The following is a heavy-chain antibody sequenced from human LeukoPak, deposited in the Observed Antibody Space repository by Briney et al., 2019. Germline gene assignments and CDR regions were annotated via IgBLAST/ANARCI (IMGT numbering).Heavy chain of an antibody. CDR1: GFTFSSYG. CDR2: IWYDGSNK. CDR3: AKGNSGSLRYFDWLFRY. Sequence: GGSLRLSCAASGFTFSSYGVHWVRQAPGKGLEWVAVIWYDGSNKYYADSVKGRFTISRDNSKNTLYLQMNSLRAEDTAVYYCAKGNSGSLRYFDWLFRYWGQGTLVTVSS. D-gene: IGHD3-9*01. V-gene: IGHV3-33*06. J-gene: IGHJ4*02.